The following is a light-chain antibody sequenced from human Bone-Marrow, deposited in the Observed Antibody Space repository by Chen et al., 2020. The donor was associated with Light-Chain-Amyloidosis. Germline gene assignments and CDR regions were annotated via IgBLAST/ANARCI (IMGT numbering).Light chain of an antibody. J-gene: IGLJ3*02. CDR1: NIGSTS. CDR2: DDS. Sequence: SYVLTQPSSVSVAPGQTATIACGGNNIGSTSVYWYQQTPGRAPLLVVYDDSDRPSGIPERLSGSNSGNTATLTISRVEAGDEADYYCQVWDRSSDRPVFSGGTKLTVL. CDR3: QVWDRSSDRPV. V-gene: IGLV3-21*02.